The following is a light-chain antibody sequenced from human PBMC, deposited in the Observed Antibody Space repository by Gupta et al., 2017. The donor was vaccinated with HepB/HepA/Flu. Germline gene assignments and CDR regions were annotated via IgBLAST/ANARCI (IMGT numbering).Light chain of an antibody. Sequence: EIVLTQSPGTLSLSPGERGTLSCRASQSVSGNYLAWQQQKPGQAHSLIIPAASTKASGLPDRFSGSGSAKDFTLTSSIQEDDDSAVYYCQQYANSLTFGGGTKVDIK. V-gene: IGKV3-20*01. J-gene: IGKJ4*01. CDR1: QSVSGNY. CDR3: QQYANSLT. CDR2: AAS.